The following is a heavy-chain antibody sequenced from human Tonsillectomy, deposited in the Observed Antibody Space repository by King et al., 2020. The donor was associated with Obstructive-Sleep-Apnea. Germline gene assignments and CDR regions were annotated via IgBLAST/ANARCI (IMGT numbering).Heavy chain of an antibody. Sequence: QLQESGPGLVKPSETLSLTCTVSGGSISSYYWSWIRQPPGKGLEWIGYIYYSGGTNYNPSLKSRVTISVDTSKNQFSLKLSSVTAADTAVYYCARVTDFMDIVGTYGMDVWGQGTTVTVSS. V-gene: IGHV4-59*01. D-gene: IGHD2-2*03. J-gene: IGHJ6*02. CDR3: ARVTDFMDIVGTYGMDV. CDR2: IYYSGGT. CDR1: GGSISSYY.